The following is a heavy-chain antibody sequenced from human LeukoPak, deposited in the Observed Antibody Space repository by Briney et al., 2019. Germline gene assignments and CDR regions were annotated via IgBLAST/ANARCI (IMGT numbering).Heavy chain of an antibody. CDR2: IYYSGST. D-gene: IGHD3-16*01. J-gene: IGHJ5*02. CDR3: ARSTPSGFMITFGGPYYNWFDP. Sequence: PSETLSLTCTVSGGSISSYYWSWIRQPPGKGLEWIGSIYYSGSTYYNPSLKSRVTISVDTSKNQFSLKLSSVTAADTAVYYCARSTPSGFMITFGGPYYNWFDPWGQGTLVTVSS. V-gene: IGHV4-59*05. CDR1: GGSISSYY.